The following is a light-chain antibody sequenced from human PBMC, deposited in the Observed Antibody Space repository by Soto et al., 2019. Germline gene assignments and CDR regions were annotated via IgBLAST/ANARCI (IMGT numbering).Light chain of an antibody. J-gene: IGLJ2*01. CDR1: SSDVGGYNY. CDR2: GVS. Sequence: QSALTQPPSASGSPGQSVTISCTGTSSDVGGYNYVSWYQQHPGKAPKLMIYGVSKRPSGVPDRFSGSRSGNTASLTVSGLQAEDEADYYCSSYANTNKLVFGGGTKLTVL. V-gene: IGLV2-8*01. CDR3: SSYANTNKLV.